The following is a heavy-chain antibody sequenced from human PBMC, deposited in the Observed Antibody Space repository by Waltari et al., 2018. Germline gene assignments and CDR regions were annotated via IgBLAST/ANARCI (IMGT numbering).Heavy chain of an antibody. V-gene: IGHV2-5*02. CDR1: GFSLSTSGVG. D-gene: IGHD2-2*01. CDR3: AHSGYYAASGWFDP. CDR2: IYWDDDK. Sequence: QITLKESGPTLVKPTQTLTPTCTFSGFSLSTSGVGVGWIRQPPGKALEWLALIYWDDDKRYSPSLKSRLTITKDTSKNQVVLTMTNMDPVDTATYYCAHSGYYAASGWFDPWGQGTLVTVSS. J-gene: IGHJ5*02.